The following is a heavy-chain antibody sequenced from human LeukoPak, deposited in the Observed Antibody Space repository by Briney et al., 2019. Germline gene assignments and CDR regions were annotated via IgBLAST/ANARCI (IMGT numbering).Heavy chain of an antibody. CDR2: FRSSDNGT. V-gene: IGHV3-23*01. Sequence: GGSLRLSCAVSGFTLSSYSMNWVRQAPGKGLEWVSGFRSSDNGTHYADSVEGRFTISRDNSKKRLYLQMNSLRAEDTAVYYCAKVFLPLGYNYGEGHYFDYWGQGTLVTVSS. J-gene: IGHJ4*02. CDR3: AKVFLPLGYNYGEGHYFDY. CDR1: GFTLSSYS. D-gene: IGHD5-18*01.